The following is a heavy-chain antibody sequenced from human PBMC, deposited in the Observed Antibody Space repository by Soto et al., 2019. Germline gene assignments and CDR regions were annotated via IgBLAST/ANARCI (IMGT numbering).Heavy chain of an antibody. CDR1: GFTFSDYY. D-gene: IGHD2-21*01. CDR3: ARDIVALPFEMDV. Sequence: QVQLVESGGGLVKPGESLRLSCAASGFTFSDYYMSWIRQAPGKGLEWVSCISSSGSTIYYADSIKGRFTISGDNNKNSIYLQMNSPRPGDTETYYCARDIVALPFEMDVWGQGTKVTVSS. J-gene: IGHJ6*02. CDR2: ISSSGSTI. V-gene: IGHV3-11*01.